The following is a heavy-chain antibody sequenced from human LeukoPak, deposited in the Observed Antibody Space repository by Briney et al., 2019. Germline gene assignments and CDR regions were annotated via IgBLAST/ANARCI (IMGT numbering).Heavy chain of an antibody. CDR1: GFTLSDQY. CDR2: SRNKANGHTT. D-gene: IGHD4-23*01. Sequence: GGSLRLSWAASGFTLSDQYMDWVRQAPGKELEWIGRSRNKANGHTTEYAASVQGRFTISRDDSGNLMYLQLNSLKIEDTAVYFCSRDGGKRGNSAFDIWGQGTEVTVSA. V-gene: IGHV3-72*01. CDR3: SRDGGKRGNSAFDI. J-gene: IGHJ3*02.